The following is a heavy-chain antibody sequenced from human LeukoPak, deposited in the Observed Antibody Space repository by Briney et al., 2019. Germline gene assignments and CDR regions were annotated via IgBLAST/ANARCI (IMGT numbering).Heavy chain of an antibody. CDR3: AKDEYCRGGSCYPEYFQH. D-gene: IGHD2-15*01. V-gene: IGHV3-23*01. J-gene: IGHJ1*01. Sequence: PGGSLRLSCAASGFTFSSYAMSWVRQAPGKGLEWVSAISGSGGSTYYADSVKGRFTISRDNSKNTLYLQMNSLRAEDTAVYYCAKDEYCRGGSCYPEYFQHWGQGTLVTVSS. CDR1: GFTFSSYA. CDR2: ISGSGGST.